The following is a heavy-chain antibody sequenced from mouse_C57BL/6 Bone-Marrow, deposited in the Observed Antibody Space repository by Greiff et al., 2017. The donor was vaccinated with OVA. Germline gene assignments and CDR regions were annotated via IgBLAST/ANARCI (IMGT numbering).Heavy chain of an antibody. CDR3: ARGDYYGSSWEFDY. J-gene: IGHJ2*01. Sequence: VQLQQPGAELVKPGASVKLSCKASGYTFTSYWMQWVKQRPGQGLEWIGEIDPSDSYTNYNQQFKGKATLTVDTSSSTAYMQLSSLTSEDSAVYYCARGDYYGSSWEFDYWGQGTTLTVSS. CDR2: IDPSDSYT. CDR1: GYTFTSYW. D-gene: IGHD1-1*01. V-gene: IGHV1-50*01.